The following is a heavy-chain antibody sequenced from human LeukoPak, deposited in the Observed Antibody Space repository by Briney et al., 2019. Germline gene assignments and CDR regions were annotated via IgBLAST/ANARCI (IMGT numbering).Heavy chain of an antibody. D-gene: IGHD2-21*01. J-gene: IGHJ4*02. Sequence: GGSLTLSCAASGFIFSDSNMNWVRQTPGKGLEWISYIGRDSGTMYADSVKGRFTIARANTRKSLFLHLNGLRGEDTGVYHCVVEVVVAGNRIDYWGQGIQVTVSS. CDR2: IGRDSGTM. V-gene: IGHV3-48*04. CDR1: GFIFSDSN. CDR3: VVEVVVAGNRIDY.